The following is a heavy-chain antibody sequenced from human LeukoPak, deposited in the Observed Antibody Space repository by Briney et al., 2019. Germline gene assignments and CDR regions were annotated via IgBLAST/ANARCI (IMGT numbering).Heavy chain of an antibody. Sequence: PGRSLRLSCAASGFTFSSYAMHWVRQAPGKGLEWVAVISYGGSNKYYADSVKGRFTISRDNSKNTLYLQMNSLRAEDTAVYYCARDIVQHYWGQGTLVTVSS. D-gene: IGHD2-8*01. CDR2: ISYGGSNK. CDR1: GFTFSSYA. V-gene: IGHV3-30*01. CDR3: ARDIVQHY. J-gene: IGHJ4*02.